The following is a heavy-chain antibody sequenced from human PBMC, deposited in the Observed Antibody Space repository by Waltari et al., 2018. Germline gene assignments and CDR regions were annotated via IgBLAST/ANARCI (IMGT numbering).Heavy chain of an antibody. J-gene: IGHJ4*02. D-gene: IGHD5-18*01. CDR3: ATARDEHTAMVYFDN. CDR2: MYPPGSA. V-gene: IGHV3-66*02. CDR1: GIAVSAPT. Sequence: EVKLVESGGGLVHPGGSLRLSCVPSGIAVSAPTMSWVRQAPGKGLEWVSIMYPPGSAYNADSVEGRFTISRDISKNMVHLQMNRLRLEDSATYYCATARDEHTAMVYFDNWGQGTLVSVSS.